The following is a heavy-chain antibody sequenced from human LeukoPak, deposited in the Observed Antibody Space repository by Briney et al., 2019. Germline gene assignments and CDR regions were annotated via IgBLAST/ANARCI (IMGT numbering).Heavy chain of an antibody. Sequence: PGGSLRLSCAASGFTFSSYWMSWVRQAPGKGLEWVANIKQDGSEKYYVDSVKGRFTISRDNAKNSLYLQMNSLRDEDTAVYYCARDAYSTMRRYYYYYYMDVWGKGTTVTVSS. V-gene: IGHV3-7*01. D-gene: IGHD4-11*01. CDR1: GFTFSSYW. J-gene: IGHJ6*03. CDR2: IKQDGSEK. CDR3: ARDAYSTMRRYYYYYYMDV.